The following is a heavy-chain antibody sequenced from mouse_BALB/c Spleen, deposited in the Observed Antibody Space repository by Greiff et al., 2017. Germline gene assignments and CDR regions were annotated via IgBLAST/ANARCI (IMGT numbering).Heavy chain of an antibody. V-gene: IGHV2-9*02. CDR2: IWAGGST. D-gene: IGHD1-2*01. Sequence: VKLMESGPGLVAPSQSLSITCTVSGFSLTSYGVHWVRQPPGKGLEWLGVIWAGGSTNYNSALMSRLSISKDNSKSQVFLKMNSLQTDDTAMYYWARERATAPSYWYFDVWGAGTTVTVSS. CDR1: GFSLTSYG. CDR3: ARERATAPSYWYFDV. J-gene: IGHJ1*01.